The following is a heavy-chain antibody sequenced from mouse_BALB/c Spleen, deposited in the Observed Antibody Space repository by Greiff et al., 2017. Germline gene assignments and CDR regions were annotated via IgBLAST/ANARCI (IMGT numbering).Heavy chain of an antibody. V-gene: IGHV3-6*02. CDR3: AKQLRRGAMDY. J-gene: IGHJ4*01. Sequence: EVQLQQSGPGLVKPSQSLSLTCSVTGYSITSGYYWYWIRQFPGNKLEWMGYISYDGSNNYNPSLKNRISITRDTSKNQFFLKLNSVTTEDTATYYCAKQLRRGAMDYWGQGTSVTVSS. CDR1: GYSITSGYY. CDR2: ISYDGSN. D-gene: IGHD2-12*01.